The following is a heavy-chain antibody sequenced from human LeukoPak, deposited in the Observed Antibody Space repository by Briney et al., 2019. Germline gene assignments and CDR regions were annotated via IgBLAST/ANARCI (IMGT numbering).Heavy chain of an antibody. Sequence: GGSLRLSCEASGFTFSSYEMNWVRQAPGKGLEWISYISSSGSLIYYADSVKGRFTISRDNGKNSLHLQMNSQRAEDTAVYYCVRRLIVPFDYWGQGTLVTVSS. CDR1: GFTFSSYE. J-gene: IGHJ4*02. CDR2: ISSSGSLI. V-gene: IGHV3-48*03. D-gene: IGHD2-2*01. CDR3: VRRLIVPFDY.